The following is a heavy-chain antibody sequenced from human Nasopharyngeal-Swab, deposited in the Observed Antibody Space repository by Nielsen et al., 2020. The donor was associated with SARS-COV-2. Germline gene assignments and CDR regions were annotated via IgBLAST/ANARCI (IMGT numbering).Heavy chain of an antibody. Sequence: GESLKISCAAPGFTFSDYYMSWIRQAPGKGLEWVSYISSSGSTIYYADSVKGRFTISRDNAKNSLYLQMNSLRAEDTAVYYCARVGRLRSEFDYWGQGTLVTVSS. CDR2: ISSSGSTI. D-gene: IGHD3-10*02. CDR1: GFTFSDYY. V-gene: IGHV3-11*01. J-gene: IGHJ4*02. CDR3: ARVGRLRSEFDY.